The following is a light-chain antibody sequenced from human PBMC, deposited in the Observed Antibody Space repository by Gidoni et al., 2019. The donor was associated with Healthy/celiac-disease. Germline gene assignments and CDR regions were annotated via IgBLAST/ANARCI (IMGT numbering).Light chain of an antibody. J-gene: IGKJ1*01. CDR2: DAS. Sequence: DIQMTKSPSTLSAALGDRVTITCRASQSISSWFAWYQQKPGKAPKLLIYDASSWESGVPSSFSGSGSGTEFTLTTSSLQPDDFATYYCQQYNSYWTFGQGTKVEIK. CDR3: QQYNSYWT. CDR1: QSISSW. V-gene: IGKV1-5*01.